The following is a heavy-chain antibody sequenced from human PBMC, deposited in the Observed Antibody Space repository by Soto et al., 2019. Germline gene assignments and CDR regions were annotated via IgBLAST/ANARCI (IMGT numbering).Heavy chain of an antibody. J-gene: IGHJ4*02. CDR1: GFTFSSYS. D-gene: IGHD2-15*01. CDR2: ISSSSSYI. Sequence: GGSMRLSCAASGFTFSSYSMNWVRQAPGKGLEWVSSISSSSSYIYYADSVKGRFTISRDNAKNSLYLQMNSLRAEDTAVYYCARCRGEKGVGSCSYCYWGQGTLVTVSS. CDR3: ARCRGEKGVGSCSYCY. V-gene: IGHV3-21*01.